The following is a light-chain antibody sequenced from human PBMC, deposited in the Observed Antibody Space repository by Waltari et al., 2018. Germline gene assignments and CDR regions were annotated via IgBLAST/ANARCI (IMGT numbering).Light chain of an antibody. CDR2: DVS. CDR3: SSYRSSSTSIV. Sequence: QSALTQPASVSGSPGQSITISCTGTSSDVGGYNYVSWFQQHPGKAPKLMISDVSKRPSGVSNRFSGSKSGNTASLTISGLQAEDDADYYCSSYRSSSTSIVFGTGTKVTVL. V-gene: IGLV2-14*01. J-gene: IGLJ1*01. CDR1: SSDVGGYNY.